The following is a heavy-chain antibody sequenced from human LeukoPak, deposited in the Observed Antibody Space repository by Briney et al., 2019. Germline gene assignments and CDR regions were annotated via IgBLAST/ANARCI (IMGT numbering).Heavy chain of an antibody. CDR1: GFTISSYG. Sequence: PGGSLRLSCVASGFTISSYGMHWVRQAPGKGLEWVADISYDGSNKYYADSVKGRFAISRDNSKNTLYLQMNSLRAEDTAVYYCAKDSEIVYDIFGLVDYWGQGTLVTVSS. CDR3: AKDSEIVYDIFGLVDY. D-gene: IGHD3-9*01. V-gene: IGHV3-30*18. CDR2: ISYDGSNK. J-gene: IGHJ4*02.